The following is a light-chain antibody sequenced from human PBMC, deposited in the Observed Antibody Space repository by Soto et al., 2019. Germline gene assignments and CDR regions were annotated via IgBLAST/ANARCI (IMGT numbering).Light chain of an antibody. CDR2: KAS. V-gene: IGKV1-5*03. Sequence: DSQMTQSPSTLSGSVGDRVTITCRASQTISSWLAWYQQKPGKAPKLLIYKASTLKSGAPSRFSGSGSGTEFTLTISSLQPDDFATYYCQHYNSYSEAFGQGTEV. CDR3: QHYNSYSEA. J-gene: IGKJ1*01. CDR1: QTISSW.